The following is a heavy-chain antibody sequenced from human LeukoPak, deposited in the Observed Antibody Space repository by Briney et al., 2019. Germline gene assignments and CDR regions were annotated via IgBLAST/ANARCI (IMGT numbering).Heavy chain of an antibody. CDR1: GFTFSSYA. D-gene: IGHD2-15*01. J-gene: IGHJ4*02. CDR2: ISYDGSNK. V-gene: IGHV3-30*04. Sequence: PGGSLRLSCAASGFTFSSYAMHWVRQAPGKGLEWVAVISYDGSNKYYADSVKGRFTISRDNSKNTLYLQMNSLRAEDTAVYYCAREGGYCYGDSCRYFDYWGQGTLVTVSS. CDR3: AREGGYCYGDSCRYFDY.